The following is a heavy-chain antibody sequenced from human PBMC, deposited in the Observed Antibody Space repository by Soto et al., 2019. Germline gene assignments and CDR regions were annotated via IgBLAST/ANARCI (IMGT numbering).Heavy chain of an antibody. CDR1: GYTFTSYG. D-gene: IGHD2-2*01. V-gene: IGHV1-18*01. CDR2: ISAYNGNT. J-gene: IGHJ4*02. Sequence: QVQLVQSGAEVKKPGASVKVSCKASGYTFTSYGISWVRQAPGQGLEWMGWISAYNGNTNYAHKLQGRVTKTTDTSSSTAYMELRSLRSDDTAVYYCARDHRRKAYCSRASCYGAYWGQGTLVTVSS. CDR3: ARDHRRKAYCSRASCYGAY.